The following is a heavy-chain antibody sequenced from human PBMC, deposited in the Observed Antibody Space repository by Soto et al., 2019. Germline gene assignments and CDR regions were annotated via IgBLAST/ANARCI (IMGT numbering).Heavy chain of an antibody. CDR2: ISYDGSNK. V-gene: IGHV3-30*03. CDR3: ATRSPAFDF. CDR1: GFTFSSYG. Sequence: GSLRLSCAASGFTFSSYGIHWVRQDPGKGLEWVAVISYDGSNKYYADSVKGRFTISRDNAKNTLYLQMNSLRAEDTAVYYCATRSPAFDFWGQGTLVTVSS. J-gene: IGHJ4*02.